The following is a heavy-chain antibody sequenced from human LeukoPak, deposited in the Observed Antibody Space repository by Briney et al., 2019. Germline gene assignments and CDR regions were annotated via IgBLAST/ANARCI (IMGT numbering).Heavy chain of an antibody. CDR1: GFNFSSYG. J-gene: IGHJ4*02. CDR3: AKDIWGGSPDGYNRFDY. CDR2: IRYDGNNK. D-gene: IGHD5-24*01. V-gene: IGHV3-30*02. Sequence: PGRSLRLSCAASGFNFSSYGMHWVRQAPGKGLEWVAFIRYDGNNKYHADSVKGRFTISRDNAKNSLYLQMNSLRAEDTALYYCAKDIWGGSPDGYNRFDYWGQGTLVTVSS.